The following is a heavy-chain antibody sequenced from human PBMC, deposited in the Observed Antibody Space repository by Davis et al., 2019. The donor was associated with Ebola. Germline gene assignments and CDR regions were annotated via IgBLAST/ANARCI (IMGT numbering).Heavy chain of an antibody. J-gene: IGHJ6*02. V-gene: IGHV4-34*01. CDR1: GGSISGYY. Sequence: PSETLSLTCTVSGGSISGYYWSWIRQPPGKGLEWIGEINHSGSTNYNPSLKSRVTISVDTSKNQFSLKLSSVTAADTAVYYCARLIYCSSTSCYNYYGMDVWGQGTTVTVSS. CDR2: INHSGST. CDR3: ARLIYCSSTSCYNYYGMDV. D-gene: IGHD2-2*02.